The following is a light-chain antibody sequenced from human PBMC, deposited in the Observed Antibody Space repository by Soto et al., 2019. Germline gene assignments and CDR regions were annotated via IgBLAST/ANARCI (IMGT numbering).Light chain of an antibody. CDR2: GAS. V-gene: IGKV3-15*01. Sequence: EIVMTQSPATLSVSPGERATLSCRASQSVSSNLAWYQQKPGQAPRLLIYGASTRATGIPARFSGSGSGTEFTLTFSSLQSEDFAFYYCQQYNNWPPKTFGQGTKV. CDR1: QSVSSN. J-gene: IGKJ1*01. CDR3: QQYNNWPPKT.